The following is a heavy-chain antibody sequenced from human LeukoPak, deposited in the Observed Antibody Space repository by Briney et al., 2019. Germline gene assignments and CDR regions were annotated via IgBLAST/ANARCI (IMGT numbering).Heavy chain of an antibody. CDR1: GGSFSGYY. V-gene: IGHV4-34*01. CDR2: INDSGSS. CDR3: ARTTEAHSWRTRYYDYYMDV. D-gene: IGHD6-13*01. J-gene: IGHJ6*03. Sequence: SETLSLTCAVYGGSFSGYYWSWIRQPPGKGLEWIGEINDSGSSNYIPSLKSRVTISVDRSKNQFSLWLSSVTAADTAVYYCARTTEAHSWRTRYYDYYMDVWGKGTTVTVSS.